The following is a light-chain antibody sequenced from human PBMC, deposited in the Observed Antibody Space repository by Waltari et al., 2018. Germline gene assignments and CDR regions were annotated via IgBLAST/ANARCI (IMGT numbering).Light chain of an antibody. V-gene: IGLV2-11*01. CDR1: TTDVGGYNY. CDR3: CSYAGRSWV. CDR2: DVN. J-gene: IGLJ3*02. Sequence: QSALTQPRSVSGSPGQSVTISCTGTTTDVGGYNYVSWYQQHTGKPPKVIIYDVNQRPSGGPVRFSGSKSGNTASLTISWRQAEDEADYFCCSYAGRSWVFGGGTKLTVL.